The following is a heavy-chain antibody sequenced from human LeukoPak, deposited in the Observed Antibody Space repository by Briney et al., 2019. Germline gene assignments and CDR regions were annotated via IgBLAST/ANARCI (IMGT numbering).Heavy chain of an antibody. J-gene: IGHJ4*02. V-gene: IGHV3-21*01. Sequence: GGSLRLSCAASGFTFSSYSMNWVRQAPGKGLEWVSSISSSSSYIYYADSVKGRFTIPRDNAKNSLYLQMNSLRAEDTAVYYCARSYSSSWPLFDYWGQGTLVTVSS. CDR1: GFTFSSYS. CDR3: ARSYSSSWPLFDY. CDR2: ISSSSSYI. D-gene: IGHD6-6*01.